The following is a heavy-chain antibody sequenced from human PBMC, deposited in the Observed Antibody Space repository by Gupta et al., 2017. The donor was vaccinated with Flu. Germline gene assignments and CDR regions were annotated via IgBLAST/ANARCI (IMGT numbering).Heavy chain of an antibody. D-gene: IGHD3-10*01. J-gene: IGHJ3*02. V-gene: IGHV3-64*01. CDR2: T. Sequence: TYYANSVKGRFTISRDNSKNTLYLQMGSLRAEDMAVYYCARGLSGPGFVPDAFDIWGQGTMVTVSS. CDR3: ARGLSGPGFVPDAFDI.